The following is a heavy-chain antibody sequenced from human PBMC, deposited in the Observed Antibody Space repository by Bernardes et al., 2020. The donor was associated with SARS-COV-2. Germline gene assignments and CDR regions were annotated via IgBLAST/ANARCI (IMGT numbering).Heavy chain of an antibody. D-gene: IGHD4-4*01. CDR2: ISSSSSYT. V-gene: IGHV3-11*05. CDR1: GFTFSDYY. CDR3: ARVVKGYSNYVSTYYYYYMDV. Sequence: GGSLRLSCAASGFTFSDYYMSWIRQAPGKGLEWVSYISSSSSYTNYADSVKGRFTISRDNAKNSLYLQMNSLRAEDTAVYYCARVVKGYSNYVSTYYYYYMDVWGKGTTVTVSS. J-gene: IGHJ6*03.